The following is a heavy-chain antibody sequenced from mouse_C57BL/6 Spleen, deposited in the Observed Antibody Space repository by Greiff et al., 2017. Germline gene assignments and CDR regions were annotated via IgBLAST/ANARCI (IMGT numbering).Heavy chain of an antibody. D-gene: IGHD1-1*01. CDR2: IYPGNSDT. V-gene: IGHV1-5*01. CDR1: GYTFTSYW. J-gene: IGHJ2*01. Sequence: EVQLQQSGTVLARPGASVKISCKTSGYTFTSYWMHWVKQRPGQGLEWIGAIYPGNSDTSYNQKFKGKAKLTAVTTASTAYMNLSTLADADSAVYASTPITTVVADYWGQSTTLSVS. CDR3: TPITTVVADY.